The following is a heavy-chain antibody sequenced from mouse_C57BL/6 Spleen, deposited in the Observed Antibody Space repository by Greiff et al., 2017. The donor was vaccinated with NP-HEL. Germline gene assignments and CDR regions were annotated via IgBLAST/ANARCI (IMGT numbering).Heavy chain of an antibody. CDR1: GYTFTDYE. D-gene: IGHD2-3*01. Sequence: VQLQQSGAELVRPGASVTLSCKASGYTFTDYEMHWVKQTPVHGLEWIGAIDPETGGTAYNQKFKGKAILTADKSSSTAYMELRSLTSEDSAVYYCTRSGYDGTRSDYWGQGTTLTVSS. V-gene: IGHV1-15*01. CDR3: TRSGYDGTRSDY. CDR2: IDPETGGT. J-gene: IGHJ2*01.